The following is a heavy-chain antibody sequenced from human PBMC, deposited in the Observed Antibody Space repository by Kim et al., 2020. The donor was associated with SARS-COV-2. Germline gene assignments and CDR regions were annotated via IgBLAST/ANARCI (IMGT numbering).Heavy chain of an antibody. CDR3: TRQGIAAAGTHNWFDP. V-gene: IGHV3-73*01. Sequence: GGSLRLSCAASGFTFSGSAMHWVRQASGKGLEWVGRIRSKANSYATAYAASVKGRFTISRDDSKNTAYLQMNSLKTEDTAVYYCTRQGIAAAGTHNWFDPWGQGTLVTVSS. CDR2: IRSKANSYAT. D-gene: IGHD6-13*01. J-gene: IGHJ5*02. CDR1: GFTFSGSA.